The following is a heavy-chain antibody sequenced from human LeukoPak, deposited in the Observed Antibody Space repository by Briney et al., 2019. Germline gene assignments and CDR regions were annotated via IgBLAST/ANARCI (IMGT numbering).Heavy chain of an antibody. V-gene: IGHV4-61*02. Sequence: SETLSLTCTVSGGSISSGSYYWSWIRQPAGKGLEWIGRIYTSGSTNYNPSLKSRVTISVDTSKNQFSLKLSSVTAADTAVYYCARVPIGYCSGGSCYSDAFDIWGQGTMVTVSS. CDR1: GGSISSGSYY. CDR3: ARVPIGYCSGGSCYSDAFDI. D-gene: IGHD2-15*01. J-gene: IGHJ3*02. CDR2: IYTSGST.